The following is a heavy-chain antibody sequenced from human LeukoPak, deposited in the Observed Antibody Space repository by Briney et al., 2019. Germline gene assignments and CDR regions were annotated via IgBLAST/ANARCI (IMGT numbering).Heavy chain of an antibody. J-gene: IGHJ4*02. CDR3: ATTVSRWFGEYQLIY. V-gene: IGHV1-24*01. CDR1: GYTLTELS. Sequence: GASVKVSCKVSGYTLTELSMHWVRQAPGKGLEWMGGFDPEDGETIYAQKFQGRVTMTEDTSTDTAYMELSSLRSEDTAVYYCATTVSRWFGEYQLIYWGQGTLVTVSS. D-gene: IGHD3-10*01. CDR2: FDPEDGET.